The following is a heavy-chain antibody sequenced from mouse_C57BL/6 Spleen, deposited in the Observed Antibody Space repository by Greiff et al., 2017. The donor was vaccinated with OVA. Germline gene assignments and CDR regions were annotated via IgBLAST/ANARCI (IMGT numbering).Heavy chain of an antibody. D-gene: IGHD2-1*01. CDR1: GYSITSGYY. CDR2: ISYDGSN. CDR3: ARGYGNSPWFAY. Sequence: EVKLVESGPGLVKPSQSLSLTCSVTGYSITSGYYWNWIRQFPGNILEWMGYISYDGSNNYNPSLKNRISITRDTSKNQFFLKLNSVTTEDTATYYCARGYGNSPWFAYWGQGTLVTVSA. J-gene: IGHJ3*01. V-gene: IGHV3-6*01.